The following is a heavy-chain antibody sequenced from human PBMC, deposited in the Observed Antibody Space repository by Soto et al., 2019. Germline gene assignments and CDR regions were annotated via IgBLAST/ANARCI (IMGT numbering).Heavy chain of an antibody. V-gene: IGHV1-8*01. CDR3: ARDLKGEGCFDY. CDR2: MNPNNGNT. Sequence: ASVKVSCKASGYTFTSYDISWVRQATGQGLEWMGWMNPNNGNTDYAPKFQGRVTMTMNTSIGTAYMELSSLRSEDTAVYYCARDLKGEGCFDYWGQGTLVTVPQ. CDR1: GYTFTSYD. J-gene: IGHJ4*02.